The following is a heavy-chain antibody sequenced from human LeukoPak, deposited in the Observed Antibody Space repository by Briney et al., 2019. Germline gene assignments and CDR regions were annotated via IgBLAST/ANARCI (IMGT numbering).Heavy chain of an antibody. CDR2: IYPGDSDT. Sequence: GESLKISCRGSGYSFTSYWIGWVRQMPGKGLEWMGIIYPGDSDTRYSPSFQGQVTISADKSISTAYLQWSSLKASDTAMYYCAGLLYCTNGVCYSGTNWFDPWGQGTLVTVSS. CDR3: AGLLYCTNGVCYSGTNWFDP. CDR1: GYSFTSYW. J-gene: IGHJ5*02. D-gene: IGHD2-8*01. V-gene: IGHV5-51*01.